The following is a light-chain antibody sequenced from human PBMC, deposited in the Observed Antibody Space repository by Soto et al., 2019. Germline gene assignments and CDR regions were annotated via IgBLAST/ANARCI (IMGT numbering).Light chain of an antibody. CDR2: GVS. CDR1: RPVTSMY. CDR3: QQYGSSPGT. V-gene: IGKV3-20*01. J-gene: IGKJ1*01. Sequence: EIVLTQSPVTLVLSPGERVTLSCRASRPVTSMYLAWYQQKPGQAPRLLIYGVSSRATGIPDRFSGRGSGTDFTLTISRLEPEDSAVYYCQQYGSSPGTFGLGTKVEIK.